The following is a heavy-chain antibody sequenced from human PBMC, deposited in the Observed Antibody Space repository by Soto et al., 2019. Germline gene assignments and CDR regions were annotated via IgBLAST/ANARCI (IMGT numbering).Heavy chain of an antibody. CDR1: GYTFTSYA. CDR3: ARDLGRWIAAAGTGRGMDV. CDR2: INAGNGNT. D-gene: IGHD6-13*01. J-gene: IGHJ6*02. V-gene: IGHV1-3*01. Sequence: GASVKVSCKASGYTFTSYAMHWVRQAPGQRLEWMGWINAGNGNTKYSQKFQGRVTITRDTSASTAYMELSSLRSEDTAVYYCARDLGRWIAAAGTGRGMDVWGQGTTVTVSS.